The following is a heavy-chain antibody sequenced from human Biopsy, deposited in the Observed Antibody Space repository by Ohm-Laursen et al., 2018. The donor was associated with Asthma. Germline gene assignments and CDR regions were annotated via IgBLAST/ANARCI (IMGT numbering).Heavy chain of an antibody. Sequence: QTLSLTCAISGDSVSSNSAAWNWIRQSPSRGLEWLGRTYYRSKWYNDYAVSVKSRMTINPDTSKNHFSLQLNSVTPEDTAVYYCARGTGFSNSWYYLRCWGPGTLVTVSS. CDR1: GDSVSSNSAA. D-gene: IGHD6-13*01. CDR2: TYYRSKWYN. J-gene: IGHJ4*02. V-gene: IGHV6-1*01. CDR3: ARGTGFSNSWYYLRC.